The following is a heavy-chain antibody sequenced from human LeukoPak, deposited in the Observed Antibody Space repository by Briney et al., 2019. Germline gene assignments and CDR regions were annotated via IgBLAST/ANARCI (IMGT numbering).Heavy chain of an antibody. D-gene: IGHD2-15*01. Sequence: GGSLRLSCAASGFTFSSNWMYWVRQASGKGLVWVSRINRDGSSIGYADSVKGRFTISRDNARNTLYLQMNSLRAEDTALYYCASGGSVGDIFDIWGQGTMVSVSS. V-gene: IGHV3-74*01. CDR1: GFTFSSNW. J-gene: IGHJ3*02. CDR3: ASGGSVGDIFDI. CDR2: INRDGSSI.